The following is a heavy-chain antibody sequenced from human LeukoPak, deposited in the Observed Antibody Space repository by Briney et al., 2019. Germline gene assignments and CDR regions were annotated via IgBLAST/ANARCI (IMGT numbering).Heavy chain of an antibody. V-gene: IGHV3-23*01. CDR3: AKDLGSSGSHITNAFDI. Sequence: GGSLRLSCAASGFTFSSYAMSWVRQAPGKGLEWVSAISGSGGSTYYADSVKGRFTISRDNSKNTLYLQMNSLRAEDTAVYYCAKDLGSSGSHITNAFDIWGQGTMVTVSS. CDR2: ISGSGGST. CDR1: GFTFSSYA. J-gene: IGHJ3*02. D-gene: IGHD3-22*01.